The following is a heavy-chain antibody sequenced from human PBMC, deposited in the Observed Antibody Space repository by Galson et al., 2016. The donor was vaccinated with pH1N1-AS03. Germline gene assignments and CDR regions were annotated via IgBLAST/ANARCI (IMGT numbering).Heavy chain of an antibody. CDR3: ARRISVTGRGFDS. Sequence: QSGAEVKKPGESLKISCKASAYTFDNYWIVWVRQMPGKGLEWMGIMYPANFDTRYSPSFQGHVTISADTSINTAYLQWSSLRASDTAMYYCARRISVTGRGFDSWGQGTPVIVSS. D-gene: IGHD6-19*01. CDR1: AYTFDNYW. J-gene: IGHJ5*01. V-gene: IGHV5-51*01. CDR2: MYPANFDT.